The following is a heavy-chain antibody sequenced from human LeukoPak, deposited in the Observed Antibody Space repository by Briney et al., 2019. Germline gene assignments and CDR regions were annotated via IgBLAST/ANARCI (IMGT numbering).Heavy chain of an antibody. D-gene: IGHD3-9*01. Sequence: GGSLRLTCAASGFTLSGFRMSWVRQAPGKGPEWVSRIINSGDTDYADSVKGRFTISRDNSKNTLYLQMNSLRAEDTALYYCTRGASVSVTGPDFWGPGTLVTVSS. CDR2: IINSGDT. V-gene: IGHV3-23*01. CDR3: TRGASVSVTGPDF. CDR1: GFTLSGFR. J-gene: IGHJ4*02.